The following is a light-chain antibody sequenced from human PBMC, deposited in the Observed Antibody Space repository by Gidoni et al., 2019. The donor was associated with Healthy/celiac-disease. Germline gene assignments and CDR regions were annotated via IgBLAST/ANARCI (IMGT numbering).Light chain of an antibody. CDR3: QQRSNWPEWT. Sequence: EIVLTHSPATLSLSPGERATLPCRASQSVSSYLAWYQQKPGQAPRLLIYDASNRATGIPARFSGSGSGTDFTLTISSLEPEDFAVYYCQQRSNWPEWTFGQGTKVEIK. J-gene: IGKJ1*01. V-gene: IGKV3-11*01. CDR1: QSVSSY. CDR2: DAS.